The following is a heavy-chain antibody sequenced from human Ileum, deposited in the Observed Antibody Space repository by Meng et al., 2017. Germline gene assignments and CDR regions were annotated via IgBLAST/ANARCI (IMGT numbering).Heavy chain of an antibody. J-gene: IGHJ4*02. V-gene: IGHV3-11*01. CDR2: ITSSSTTI. D-gene: IGHD3-22*01. Sequence: GGSLRLSCVASGFTFSDYYMSWIRQAPGKGLEWISYITSSSTTIYYTDSVKGRFTISRDNAKNSLYLQMNSLRPEDTAVYYCGTYSYDKTGYLYLDYWGQGTLVTVSS. CDR1: GFTFSDYY. CDR3: GTYSYDKTGYLYLDY.